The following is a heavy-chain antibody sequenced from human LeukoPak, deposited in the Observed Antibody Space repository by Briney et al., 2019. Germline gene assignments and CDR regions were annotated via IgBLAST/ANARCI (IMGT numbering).Heavy chain of an antibody. CDR2: IYHSGST. CDR3: ASLSDDYGDAFDI. CDR1: GYSISNGYY. Sequence: PSETLSLTCAVSGYSISNGYYWGCIRQPPGKGLAWIGNIYHSGSTYYNPSLKSRVTISLDTYKNHFSLKLSSVTATDTAVYYCASLSDDYGDAFDIWGQGTMVTVSS. J-gene: IGHJ3*02. D-gene: IGHD4-17*01. V-gene: IGHV4-38-2*01.